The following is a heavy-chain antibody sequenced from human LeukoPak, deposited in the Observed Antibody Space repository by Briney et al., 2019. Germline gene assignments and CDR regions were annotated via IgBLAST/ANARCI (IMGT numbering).Heavy chain of an antibody. CDR1: GGSISSYY. D-gene: IGHD6-13*01. Sequence: PSETLSPTCTVSGGSISSYYWSWIRQPPGKGLEWIGYIYYSGSTNYNPSLKGRVTISVDTSKNQFSLKLSSVTAADTAVYYCAREGAAAGTFYYYGMDVWGQGTTVTVSS. J-gene: IGHJ6*02. V-gene: IGHV4-59*12. CDR2: IYYSGST. CDR3: AREGAAAGTFYYYGMDV.